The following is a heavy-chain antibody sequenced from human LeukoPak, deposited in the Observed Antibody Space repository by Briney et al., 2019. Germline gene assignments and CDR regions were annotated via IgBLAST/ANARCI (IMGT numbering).Heavy chain of an antibody. J-gene: IGHJ4*02. CDR2: IIPIFGTA. D-gene: IGHD5-18*01. Sequence: SVKVSCKASGGTFSSYATSWVRQAPGQGLEWMGGIIPIFGTANYAQKFQGRVTITADESTSTAYMELSSLRSEDTAVYYCARDGYGPYYFDYWGQGTLVTVSS. CDR1: GGTFSSYA. V-gene: IGHV1-69*13. CDR3: ARDGYGPYYFDY.